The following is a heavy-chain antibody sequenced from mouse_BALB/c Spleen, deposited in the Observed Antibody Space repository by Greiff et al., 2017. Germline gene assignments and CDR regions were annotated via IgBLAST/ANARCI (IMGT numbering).Heavy chain of an antibody. J-gene: IGHJ4*01. Sequence: QVQLKQSGPQLVRPGASVKISCKASGYSFTSYWMHWVKQRPGQGLEWIGMIDPSDSETRLNQKFKDKATLTVDKSSSTAYMQLSSPTSEDSAVYYCARSSGYGAMDYWGQGTSVTVSS. D-gene: IGHD3-1*01. V-gene: IGHV1S126*01. CDR1: GYSFTSYW. CDR2: IDPSDSET. CDR3: ARSSGYGAMDY.